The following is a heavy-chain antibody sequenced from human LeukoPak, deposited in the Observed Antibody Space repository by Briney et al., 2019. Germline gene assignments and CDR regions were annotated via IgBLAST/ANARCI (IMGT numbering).Heavy chain of an antibody. Sequence: ASVKVSCKASGGTFSSYAISWVRQAPGQGLEWMGRIIPILGIANYAQKFQGRVTITADKSTSTAYTELSSLRSEDTAVYYCARGPHYGSFDYWGQGTLVTVSS. CDR1: GGTFSSYA. V-gene: IGHV1-69*04. CDR2: IIPILGIA. D-gene: IGHD4-17*01. CDR3: ARGPHYGSFDY. J-gene: IGHJ4*02.